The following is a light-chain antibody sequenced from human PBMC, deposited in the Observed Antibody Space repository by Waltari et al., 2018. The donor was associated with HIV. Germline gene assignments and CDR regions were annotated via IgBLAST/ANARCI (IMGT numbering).Light chain of an antibody. Sequence: DIQMTPSPSSLSASVGDRVTITCRASQGITNYLNWYQHKPGKAPKFLIYDASNLETGVPSRFSGSGSGKYFTFVIASLLPEDTATYYCQQYDNLPFTFGQGTKVEIK. CDR1: QGITNY. CDR3: QQYDNLPFT. J-gene: IGKJ2*01. V-gene: IGKV1-33*01. CDR2: DAS.